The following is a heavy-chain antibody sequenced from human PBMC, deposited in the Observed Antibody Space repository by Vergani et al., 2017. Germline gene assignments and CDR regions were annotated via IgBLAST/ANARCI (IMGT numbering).Heavy chain of an antibody. V-gene: IGHV4-34*01. D-gene: IGHD6-25*01. Sequence: QVQLQQWGAGLLKPSETLSLTCAVYGGSFSGYYWSWIRQPPGKGLEWIGEINHSGSTNYNPSLKSRVTISVDTSKNQFSLKLSSVTAADTAVYYCARDSGLSLYYFDYWGQGTLVTVSS. J-gene: IGHJ4*02. CDR3: ARDSGLSLYYFDY. CDR2: INHSGST. CDR1: GGSFSGYY.